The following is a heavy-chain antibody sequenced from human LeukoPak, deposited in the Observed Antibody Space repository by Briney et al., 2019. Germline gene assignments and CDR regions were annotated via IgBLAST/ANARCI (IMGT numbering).Heavy chain of an antibody. CDR1: GFTFSSYG. CDR3: AKDFSVYYYDSRVLDY. D-gene: IGHD3-22*01. CDR2: IRYDGSNK. J-gene: IGHJ4*02. V-gene: IGHV3-30*02. Sequence: PGGSLRLSCAASGFTFSSYGMHWVRQAPGKGLEWVAFIRYDGSNKYYADSVKGRFTISRDNSKNTLYLQMNSLRAEDTVVYYCAKDFSVYYYDSRVLDYWGQGTLVTVSS.